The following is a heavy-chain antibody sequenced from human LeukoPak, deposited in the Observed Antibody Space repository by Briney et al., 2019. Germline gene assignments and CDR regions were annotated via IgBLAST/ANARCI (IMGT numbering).Heavy chain of an antibody. Sequence: SETLSLTCAVYGGSFSDYYWSWIRQPPGKGLEWIGSISYSGSASYNPSLNSRVTISVDTSKNQFSLKVRFVIAADTAVYYCVTSTGSSNLGYWGQGTLVTVSS. CDR2: ISYSGSA. V-gene: IGHV4-34*01. CDR1: GGSFSDYY. J-gene: IGHJ4*02. D-gene: IGHD6-13*01. CDR3: VTSTGSSNLGY.